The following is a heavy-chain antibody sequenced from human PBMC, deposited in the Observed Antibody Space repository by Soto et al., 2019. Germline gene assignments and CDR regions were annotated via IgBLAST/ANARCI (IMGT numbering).Heavy chain of an antibody. CDR3: ARSRDGYNFVDY. CDR1: GGTFSSYT. Sequence: QVQLVQSGAEVKKPGSSVKVSCKASGGTFSSYTISWVRQAPGQGLEWMGRIIPILGIANYAQKFQGRVTITVDKSTSTAYMELSSLRSEDTAVYYCARSRDGYNFVDYWGQGTLVTVSS. V-gene: IGHV1-69*02. D-gene: IGHD5-12*01. J-gene: IGHJ4*02. CDR2: IIPILGIA.